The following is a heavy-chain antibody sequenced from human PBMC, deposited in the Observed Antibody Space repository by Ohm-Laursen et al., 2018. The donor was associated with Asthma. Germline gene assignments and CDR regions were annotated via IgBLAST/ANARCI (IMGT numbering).Heavy chain of an antibody. CDR1: GFTFSDYY. Sequence: SLRLSCTASGFTFSDYYMSWIRQAPGKGLEWVSYISSSSSYTNYADSVKGRFTISRDNAKNSLYLQMNSLRAEDTAVFYCTRFHYSGLDVWGQGTTVTVSS. J-gene: IGHJ6*02. V-gene: IGHV3-11*06. CDR3: TRFHYSGLDV. CDR2: ISSSSSYT.